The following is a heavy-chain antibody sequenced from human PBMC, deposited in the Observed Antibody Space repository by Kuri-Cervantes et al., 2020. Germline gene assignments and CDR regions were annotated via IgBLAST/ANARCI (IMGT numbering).Heavy chain of an antibody. D-gene: IGHD6-19*01. CDR2: MNPNSGNT. V-gene: IGHV1-8*02. CDR1: GYTFTSYD. J-gene: IGHJ6*03. CDR3: ARYNVSSSGWSPHYYYYYYMDV. Sequence: ASVKVSCKASGYTFTSYDINWVRQATGQGLEWMGWMNPNSGNTGYAQKFQGRVTMTRNTSISTAYMELSSLRSEDTAVYYCARYNVSSSGWSPHYYYYYYMDVWGKGTTVTVSS.